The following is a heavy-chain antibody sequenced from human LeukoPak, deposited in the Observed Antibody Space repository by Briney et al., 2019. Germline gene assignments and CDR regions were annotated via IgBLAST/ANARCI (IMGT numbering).Heavy chain of an antibody. CDR3: ARDWGGSWYFDY. CDR1: GYTFTSYY. Sequence: ASVKVSCKASGYTFTSYYMHWVRQAPGQGLEWMGWINPNSDGTNYAQKFQGRVTMTRDTSISTAYMELSRLRSDDTAVYYCARDWGGSWYFDYWGQGTLVTVSS. V-gene: IGHV1-2*02. J-gene: IGHJ4*02. CDR2: INPNSDGT. D-gene: IGHD6-13*01.